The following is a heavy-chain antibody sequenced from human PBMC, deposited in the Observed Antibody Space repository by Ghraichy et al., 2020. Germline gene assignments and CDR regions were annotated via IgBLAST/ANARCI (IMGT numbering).Heavy chain of an antibody. CDR1: GGSISSGSYY. CDR3: ARQPSGGEVVITTVNPSFWYFDL. Sequence: TLSLTCTVSGGSISSGSYYWSWIRQPAGKGLEWIGRIYTSGSTNYNPSLKSRVTISVDTSKNQFSLKLSSVTAADTAVYYCARQPSGGEVVITTVNPSFWYFDLWGRGTLVTVSS. CDR2: IYTSGST. V-gene: IGHV4-61*02. D-gene: IGHD3-22*01. J-gene: IGHJ2*01.